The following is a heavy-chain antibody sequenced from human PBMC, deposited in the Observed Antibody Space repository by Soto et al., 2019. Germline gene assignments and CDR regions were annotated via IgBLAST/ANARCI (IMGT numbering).Heavy chain of an antibody. CDR2: IWYDGSNK. D-gene: IGHD2-2*01. Sequence: QVQLVESGGGVVQPGRSLRLSCAASGFTFSSYGMHWVRQAPGKGLEWVAVIWYDGSNKYYADSVKGRFTISRDNSKNTLYLQMNSLRADDTAVYYCARAHCSSTSCYADYWGQGTLVTVSS. CDR1: GFTFSSYG. V-gene: IGHV3-33*01. J-gene: IGHJ4*02. CDR3: ARAHCSSTSCYADY.